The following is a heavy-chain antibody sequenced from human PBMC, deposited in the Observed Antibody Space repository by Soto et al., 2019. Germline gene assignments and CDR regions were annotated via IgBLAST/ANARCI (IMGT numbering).Heavy chain of an antibody. D-gene: IGHD2-15*01. CDR1: GYTFTDYY. CDR2: INPNSGGA. J-gene: IGHJ5*02. Sequence: GASVKVSCKASGYTFTDYYIHWVRQAPGQGLEWMGWINPNSGGANFAQKFQGRVSLTRDTSTNTAYMQLRSLISDDTAVYYCARDGRARDCSGGSCSFRSSWFDPWGQGTLVTVSS. CDR3: ARDGRARDCSGGSCSFRSSWFDP. V-gene: IGHV1-2*02.